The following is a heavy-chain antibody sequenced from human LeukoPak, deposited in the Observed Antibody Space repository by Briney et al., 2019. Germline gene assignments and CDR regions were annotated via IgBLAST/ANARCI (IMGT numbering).Heavy chain of an antibody. CDR1: GFTFSRYG. CDR3: ARGPRSYGSGSYGPEERFYYYYMDV. D-gene: IGHD3-10*01. CDR2: IRSNGVST. Sequence: GGSLRLSCEASGFTFSRYGIHWVRQVPGKGLEYVSGIRSNGVSTYYANSVKGRFSISRDNSKNMVYLQMDSLRGEDMAVYNCARGPRSYGSGSYGPEERFYYYYMDVWGKGTTVTISS. V-gene: IGHV3-64*01. J-gene: IGHJ6*03.